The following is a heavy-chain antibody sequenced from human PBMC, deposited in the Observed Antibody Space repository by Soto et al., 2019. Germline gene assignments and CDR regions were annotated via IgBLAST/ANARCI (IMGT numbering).Heavy chain of an antibody. Sequence: PVGSLRLSCGGSGFTFSNFAMSWVRQAPGRGLEWVSGISASGRDIHYADSVKDRFTVSRDNSKNTLYLQMNSLRAEDTAIYYCAKGKTSGWYYFDYWGQGALVTVSS. CDR3: AKGKTSGWYYFDY. D-gene: IGHD6-19*01. CDR1: GFTFSNFA. V-gene: IGHV3-23*01. J-gene: IGHJ4*02. CDR2: ISASGRDI.